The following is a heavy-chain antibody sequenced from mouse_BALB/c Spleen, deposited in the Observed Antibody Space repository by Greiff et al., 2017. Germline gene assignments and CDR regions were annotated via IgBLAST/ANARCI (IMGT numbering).Heavy chain of an antibody. D-gene: IGHD2-4*01. CDR1: GFNIKDTY. J-gene: IGHJ4*01. CDR2: IDPANGNT. V-gene: IGHV14-3*02. CDR3: ASYYDYDVGAMDY. Sequence: EVQLQQSGAELVKPGASVKLSCTASGFNIKDTYMHWVKQRPEQGLEWIGRIDPANGNTKYDPKFQGKATITADTSSNTAYLQLSSLTSEDTAVYYCASYYDYDVGAMDYWGQGTSVTVSS.